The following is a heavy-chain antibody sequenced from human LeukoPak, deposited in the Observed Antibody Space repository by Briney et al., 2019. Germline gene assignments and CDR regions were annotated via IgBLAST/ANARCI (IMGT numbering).Heavy chain of an antibody. Sequence: PGGSLRLSCAASGFTFSSYSMIWVRQAPGKGLEWVSYISSSSSTIYYAVSVKGRFTISRDKDKISLYLQMNSLRAEDMSLYYCAKGGGGRLIYYYYMDVWGKGTTVTVSS. V-gene: IGHV3-48*01. J-gene: IGHJ6*03. D-gene: IGHD3-16*01. CDR3: AKGGGGRLIYYYYMDV. CDR1: GFTFSSYS. CDR2: ISSSSSTI.